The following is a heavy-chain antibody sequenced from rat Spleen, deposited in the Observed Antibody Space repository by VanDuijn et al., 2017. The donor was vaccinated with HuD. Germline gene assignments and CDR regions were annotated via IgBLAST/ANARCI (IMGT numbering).Heavy chain of an antibody. J-gene: IGHJ2*01. Sequence: EVQLVESGGGLVQPGRSLKLSCAASGFTFSNYYMAWVRQAPTKGLEWVAYISTGGVNTYYRDSVKGRFTVSRDNAKSTLNRQMDSLRSEDTATYSGSTAGSGLDYYYAGGFDYWGQGVMVTVSS. CDR2: ISTGGVNT. V-gene: IGHV5-27*01. D-gene: IGHD1-6*01. CDR3: STAGSGLDYYYAGGFDY. CDR1: GFTFSNYY.